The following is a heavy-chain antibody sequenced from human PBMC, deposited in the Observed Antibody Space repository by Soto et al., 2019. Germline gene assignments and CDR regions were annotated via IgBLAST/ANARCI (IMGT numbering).Heavy chain of an antibody. D-gene: IGHD3-22*01. CDR3: AIYDRSDDDGLFGMDV. V-gene: IGHV3-30-3*01. Sequence: QVELVESGGGVVQPGRSLRLSCEGSGFSFRDYVIHWVRQAPGKGLEWLAVISYDGSEQYFADFVKGRFTMSSDSSKKNVSLNVNSLRPADTAVYYCAIYDRSDDDGLFGMDVWGQGTTVTVSS. CDR1: GFSFRDYV. CDR2: ISYDGSEQ. J-gene: IGHJ6*02.